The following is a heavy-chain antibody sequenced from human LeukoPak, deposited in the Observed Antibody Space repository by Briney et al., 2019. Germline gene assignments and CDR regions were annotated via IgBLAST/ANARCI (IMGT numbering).Heavy chain of an antibody. CDR2: IYYSGST. D-gene: IGHD3-10*01. CDR3: ARLGSFWGFGELDYISGMDV. CDR1: GGSISSYY. Sequence: SETLSLTCTVSGGSISSYYWSWIRQPSGKGLEWIGYIYYSGSTNYNPSLKSRVTISVDTSKNQFSLKLSSVTAADTAVYYCARLGSFWGFGELDYISGMDVWGQGTTVTVSS. J-gene: IGHJ6*02. V-gene: IGHV4-59*08.